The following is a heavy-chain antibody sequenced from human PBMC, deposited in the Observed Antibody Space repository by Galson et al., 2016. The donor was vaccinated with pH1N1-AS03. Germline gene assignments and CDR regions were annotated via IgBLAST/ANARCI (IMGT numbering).Heavy chain of an antibody. CDR1: GDSIINYY. CDR2: VHYRGST. Sequence: SETLSLTCTASGDSIINYYWSWIRQSPGKALEWIGYVHYRGSTNYNPSLKSRVTISVDTSKNQFSLNLGSVTAADTAVYYCARTVVAGWGYYFDYWGQGTLDTVSS. J-gene: IGHJ4*02. CDR3: ARTVVAGWGYYFDY. D-gene: IGHD6-19*01. V-gene: IGHV4-59*01.